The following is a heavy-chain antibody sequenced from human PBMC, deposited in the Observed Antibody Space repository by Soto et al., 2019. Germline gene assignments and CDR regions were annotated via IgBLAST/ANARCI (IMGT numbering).Heavy chain of an antibody. D-gene: IGHD1-1*01. CDR2: IYATGTT. Sequence: PXETLSLTCTVSGASISGFYWSWIRKSAGKGLEWIGRIYATGTTDYNPSLKSRVMMSVDTSKKQFSLKLRSVTAADTAVYYCVRDGTKTLRDWFDPWGQGISVTVS. V-gene: IGHV4-4*07. CDR3: VRDGTKTLRDWFDP. CDR1: GASISGFY. J-gene: IGHJ5*02.